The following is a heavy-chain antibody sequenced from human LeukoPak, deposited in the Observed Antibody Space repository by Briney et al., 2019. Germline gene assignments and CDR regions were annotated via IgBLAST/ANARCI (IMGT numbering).Heavy chain of an antibody. CDR2: INHSGST. V-gene: IGHV4-34*01. CDR1: GGSFSGYY. D-gene: IGHD6-19*01. CDR3: ARHLSGWYKGIPYYYYYYYMDV. J-gene: IGHJ6*03. Sequence: SETLSLTCAVYGGSFSGYYWSWIRQPPGKGLEWIREINHSGSTNYNPSLKSRVTISVDTSKNQFSLKLSSVTAADTAVYYCARHLSGWYKGIPYYYYYYYMDVWGKGATVTISS.